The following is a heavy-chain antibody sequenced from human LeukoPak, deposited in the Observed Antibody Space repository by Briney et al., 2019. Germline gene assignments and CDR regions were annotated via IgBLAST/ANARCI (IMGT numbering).Heavy chain of an antibody. J-gene: IGHJ5*02. CDR1: GGSISSSSYY. Sequence: SETLSLTCTVSGGSISSSSYYWGWIRQPPGKGLEWIASIYYSGSTYYNPSLKSRVTISVDTSKNQFSLKLNSVTAADTAVYYCARTTEDCSSTSCYQYWFDPWGQGTLVTVSS. CDR2: IYYSGST. V-gene: IGHV4-39*07. D-gene: IGHD2-2*01. CDR3: ARTTEDCSSTSCYQYWFDP.